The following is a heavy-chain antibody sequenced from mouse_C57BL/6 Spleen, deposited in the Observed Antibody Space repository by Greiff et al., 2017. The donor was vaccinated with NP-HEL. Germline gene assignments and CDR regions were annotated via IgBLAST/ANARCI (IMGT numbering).Heavy chain of an antibody. CDR3: ALIYYGNSG. V-gene: IGHV1-69*01. CDR2: IYPSDSYT. CDR1: GYTFTSYW. J-gene: IGHJ2*01. Sequence: QVQLQQPGAELVMPGASVKLSCKASGYTFTSYWMHWVKQRPGQGLEWIGEIYPSDSYTNYNQKFKGKSTLTVDKSSSTAYMQLSSLTSEDSAVYYCALIYYGNSGWGQGTTLTVSS. D-gene: IGHD2-1*01.